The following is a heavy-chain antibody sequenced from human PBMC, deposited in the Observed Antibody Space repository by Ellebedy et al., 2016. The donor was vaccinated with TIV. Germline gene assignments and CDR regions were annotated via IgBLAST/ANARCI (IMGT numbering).Heavy chain of an antibody. V-gene: IGHV4-4*07. J-gene: IGHJ4*02. CDR3: GGSRDSYIDY. CDR2: SHSSGTT. Sequence: MPSETLFLTCTVSGGSISSDYWSWIRQPAGKGLEWIGRSHSSGTTTYNPSLKSRVTMSVDTSKNQFSLKLSSVTAADTAVYYCGGSRDSYIDYWGQGTPVTVSS. D-gene: IGHD5-24*01. CDR1: GGSISSDY.